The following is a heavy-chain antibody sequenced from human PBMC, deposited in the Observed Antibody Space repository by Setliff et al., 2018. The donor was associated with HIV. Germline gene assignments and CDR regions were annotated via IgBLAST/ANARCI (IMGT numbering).Heavy chain of an antibody. J-gene: IGHJ4*02. D-gene: IGHD3-10*01. CDR2: ISFDGSDK. CDR3: AKEFEDLSGAY. CDR1: GFTFSWYG. Sequence: GGSLRLSCAASGFTFSWYGMDWVRQAPGKGLEWVAVISFDGSDKYYADSVKGRFTLSRDNSKNTLYLQMNSLRVEDTATYYCAKEFEDLSGAYWGQGTLVTVSS. V-gene: IGHV3-30*18.